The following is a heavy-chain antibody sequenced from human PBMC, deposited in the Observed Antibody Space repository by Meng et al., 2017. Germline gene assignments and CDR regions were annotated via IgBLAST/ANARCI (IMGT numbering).Heavy chain of an antibody. J-gene: IGHJ4*02. Sequence: GELQEWGAGLLRPSETLSLTCAVYGGSFSGYYWNWIRQPPGKGLEWIGEINEFGSTNYSPSLKSRVTILVDTSKNQFSLKLRSVTAADTAVYYCARQRGPDFWGQGSLVTVSS. CDR2: INEFGST. D-gene: IGHD5-12*01. CDR1: GGSFSGYY. V-gene: IGHV4-34*01. CDR3: ARQRGPDF.